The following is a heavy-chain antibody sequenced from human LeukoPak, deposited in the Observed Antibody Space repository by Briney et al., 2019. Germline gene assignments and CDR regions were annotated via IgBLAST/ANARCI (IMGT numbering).Heavy chain of an antibody. D-gene: IGHD2-15*01. CDR3: ASSCGGSCYSLGAAFDI. CDR2: INPSGGST. CDR1: GYTFTSYY. Sequence: GASVKVSCKASGYTFTSYYMHWVRQAPGQGLEWMGIINPSGGSTSYAQKFQGRVTMTRGTSTSTVYMELSSLRSEDTAVYYCASSCGGSCYSLGAAFDIWGQGTMVTVSS. J-gene: IGHJ3*02. V-gene: IGHV1-46*01.